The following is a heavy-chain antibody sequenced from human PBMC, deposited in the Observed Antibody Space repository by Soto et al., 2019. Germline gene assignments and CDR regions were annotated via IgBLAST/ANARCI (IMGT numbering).Heavy chain of an antibody. V-gene: IGHV3-23*01. CDR1: VFTFIDHA. CDR3: VKEGKMGVEGFDF. D-gene: IGHD1-26*01. J-gene: IGHJ4*02. Sequence: QPGWSLRLSCATSVFTFIDHAMHWVRQAPGEGLEWVSGVRGDFVTTPYADSVKGRFTISRDNSKNTLYLQMNSLRAEDTAIYYCVKEGKMGVEGFDFWGQGTLVTVSS. CDR2: VRGDFVTT.